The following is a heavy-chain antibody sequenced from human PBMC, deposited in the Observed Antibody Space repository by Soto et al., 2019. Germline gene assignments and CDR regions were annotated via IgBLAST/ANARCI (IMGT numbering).Heavy chain of an antibody. Sequence: QVQLVESGGGVVQPGRSLRLSCAASGFTFTSYGMHWVRQGPGKGLEWVALIWYDGNDQSYADSVKGRFTISGDNFKNTVYLQMNSVRAEDTAVYYCARDSDGQTSGWYGGMDVWGQGTTVVVSS. CDR3: ARDSDGQTSGWYGGMDV. V-gene: IGHV3-33*01. CDR2: IWYDGNDQ. J-gene: IGHJ6*02. CDR1: GFTFTSYG. D-gene: IGHD6-19*01.